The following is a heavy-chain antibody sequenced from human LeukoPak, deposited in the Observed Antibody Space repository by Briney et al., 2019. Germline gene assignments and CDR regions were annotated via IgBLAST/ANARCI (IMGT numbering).Heavy chain of an antibody. CDR2: INAGNGNT. CDR3: AREDSTVTNRSWFDP. D-gene: IGHD4-17*01. J-gene: IGHJ5*02. V-gene: IGHV1-3*01. Sequence: ASVKVSCKASGYTFTSYAMHWVRQAPGQRLEWMGWINAGNGNTKYSQKFQDRVTITRDTAASTAYMELSSLRSEDTAVYYCAREDSTVTNRSWFDPWGQGTLVTVSS. CDR1: GYTFTSYA.